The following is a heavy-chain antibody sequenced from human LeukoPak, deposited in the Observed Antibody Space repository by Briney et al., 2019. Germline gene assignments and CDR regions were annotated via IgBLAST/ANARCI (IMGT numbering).Heavy chain of an antibody. V-gene: IGHV7-4-1*02. CDR2: INIYTGNP. CDR1: GYPFNAYA. Sequence: ASVKVSCKASGYPFNAYAIHWMRQAPGQGFEWMGWINIYTGNPTYAQGFTGRFVFSLDTSVSTAYLQISSLKAEDTAVYYCARGCSGGSCDSFDYWGQGTLVTVSS. D-gene: IGHD2-15*01. CDR3: ARGCSGGSCDSFDY. J-gene: IGHJ4*02.